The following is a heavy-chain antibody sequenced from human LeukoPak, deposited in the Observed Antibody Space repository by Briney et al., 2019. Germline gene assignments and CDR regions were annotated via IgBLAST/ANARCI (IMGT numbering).Heavy chain of an antibody. CDR2: IWYDGSNK. J-gene: IGHJ4*02. CDR3: AKDYPDYSDDY. V-gene: IGHV3-33*06. D-gene: IGHD4-17*01. CDR1: GFTFSSYG. Sequence: GGSLRLSCAASGFTFSSYGVHWVCQAPGKGLEWVAVIWYDGSNKYYADSVKGRFTISRDNSKNTLYLQMNSLRAEDTAVYYCAKDYPDYSDDYWGQRTLVTVSS.